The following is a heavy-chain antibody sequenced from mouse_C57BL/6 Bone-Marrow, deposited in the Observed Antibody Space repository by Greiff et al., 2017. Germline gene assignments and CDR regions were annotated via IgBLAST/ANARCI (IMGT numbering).Heavy chain of an antibody. CDR1: GYTFTDYE. D-gene: IGHD1-1*01. J-gene: IGHJ4*01. CDR3: TRGYYYGSYYYAMDY. CDR2: IDPETGGT. Sequence: VQLQQSGAELVRPGASVTLSCKASGYTFTDYEMHWVKQTPVHGLEWIGAIDPETGGTAYNQKFKGKAILTADKSSSTAYMELRSLTSEDSAVYYCTRGYYYGSYYYAMDYWGQGTSVTVSS. V-gene: IGHV1-15*01.